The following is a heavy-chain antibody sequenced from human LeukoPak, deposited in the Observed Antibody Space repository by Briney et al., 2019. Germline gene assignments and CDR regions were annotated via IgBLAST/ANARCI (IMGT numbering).Heavy chain of an antibody. CDR1: GSTLTKLS. CDR2: FEPEDGET. J-gene: IGHJ5*02. Sequence: ASVKVSCKVSGSTLTKLSMHWVRQAPGKGLEWMGGFEPEDGETIYAQKFQGRVTMTEDTLTDTAHMELSSLKSEDTAVYYCATARGSVSVINWFDPWGQGTLVTVSS. D-gene: IGHD5/OR15-5a*01. V-gene: IGHV1-24*01. CDR3: ATARGSVSVINWFDP.